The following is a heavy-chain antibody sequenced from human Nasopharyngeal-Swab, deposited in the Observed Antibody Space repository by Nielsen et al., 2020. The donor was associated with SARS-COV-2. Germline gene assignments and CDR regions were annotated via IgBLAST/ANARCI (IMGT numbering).Heavy chain of an antibody. D-gene: IGHD1-26*01. Sequence: WLRPPSGPGLEWVSSTRSSSSYIYYADSAKGRFTISRDNSKNTLYLQMNSLRAEDTAVYYCARANSGSYFGAFDIWGQGTMVTVSS. J-gene: IGHJ3*02. CDR2: TRSSSSYI. V-gene: IGHV3-21*01. CDR3: ARANSGSYFGAFDI.